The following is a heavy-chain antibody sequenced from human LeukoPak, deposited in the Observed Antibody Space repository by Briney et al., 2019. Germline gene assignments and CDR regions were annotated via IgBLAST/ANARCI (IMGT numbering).Heavy chain of an antibody. V-gene: IGHV3-30*18. CDR1: GFTFSSYG. CDR2: ISYDGSNK. J-gene: IGHJ6*02. CDR3: AKATVEVDPYYYYYGMDV. D-gene: IGHD3-9*01. Sequence: GRSLRLSCAASGFTFSSYGMHWVRQAPGEGLEWVAVISYDGSNKYYADSVKGRFTISRDNSKNTLYLQMNSLRAEDTAVYYCAKATVEVDPYYYYYGMDVWGQGTTVTVSS.